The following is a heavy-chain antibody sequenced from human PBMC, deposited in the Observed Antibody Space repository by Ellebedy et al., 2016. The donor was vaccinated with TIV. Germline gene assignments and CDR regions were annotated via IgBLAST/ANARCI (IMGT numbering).Heavy chain of an antibody. J-gene: IGHJ6*02. CDR1: EFTFSTYS. CDR2: ISSTSTYT. Sequence: GGSLRLSCAASEFTFSTYSMNWVRQAPGKGLEWVSSISSTSTYTFYADSVKGRFTIYRDNAKDSLYLEMSSLTAEDTAVYYCARGTHYYWFGMDVWGQGTTVTVSS. CDR3: ARGTHYYWFGMDV. V-gene: IGHV3-21*01.